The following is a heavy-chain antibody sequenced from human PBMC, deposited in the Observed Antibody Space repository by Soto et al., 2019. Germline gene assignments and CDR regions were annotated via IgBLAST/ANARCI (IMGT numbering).Heavy chain of an antibody. CDR2: ISAYNGNT. V-gene: IGHV1-18*04. J-gene: IGHJ6*02. Sequence: QVQLVQSGAEVKKPGASVKVSCKASGYTFTSYGISWVRQAPGQGLEWMGWISAYNGNTNYAQKLQGRVTMTTDTSTSTAYMELRSLRYDDTAVYYCARDLRTFIVVVPAAIRGRYYGMDVWGQGTTVTVSS. CDR3: ARDLRTFIVVVPAAIRGRYYGMDV. CDR1: GYTFTSYG. D-gene: IGHD2-2*02.